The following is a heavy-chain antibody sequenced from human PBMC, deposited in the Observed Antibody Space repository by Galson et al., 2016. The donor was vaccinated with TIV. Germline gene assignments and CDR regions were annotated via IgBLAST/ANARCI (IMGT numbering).Heavy chain of an antibody. CDR3: ARQWQSYFFDY. CDR1: GFTFSSYD. J-gene: IGHJ4*02. Sequence: SLRLSCAASGFTFSSYDMHWVRQAPGKGLEWVAIISFDRGDKYYGDSVKGRFTISRDNSKNTLYLQMNSLTAEDTAVYYCARQWQSYFFDYWGQGILVTVSS. V-gene: IGHV3-33*05. CDR2: ISFDRGDK. D-gene: IGHD6-19*01.